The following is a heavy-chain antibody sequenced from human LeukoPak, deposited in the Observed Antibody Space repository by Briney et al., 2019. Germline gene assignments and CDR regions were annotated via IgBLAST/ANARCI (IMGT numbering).Heavy chain of an antibody. CDR3: ATTPLHLGRGQRLGHYYYGMDV. CDR2: ISGRGGST. V-gene: IGHV3-23*01. J-gene: IGHJ6*02. Sequence: GGSLRLSCAASGFTFSSYPMSWVRQAPGKGLEWVSAISGRGGSTYYADSERRRFTISRDNSKNTLYLQMNSLRAEDTAVYYCATTPLHLGRGQRLGHYYYGMDVWGQGTTVTVSS. D-gene: IGHD6-25*01. CDR1: GFTFSSYP.